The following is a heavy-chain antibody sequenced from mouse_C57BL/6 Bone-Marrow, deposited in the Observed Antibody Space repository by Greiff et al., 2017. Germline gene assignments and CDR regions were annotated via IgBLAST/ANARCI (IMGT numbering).Heavy chain of an antibody. CDR3: TTDYYGSHWYFDV. Sequence: VQLQQSGAELVRPGASVKLSCTASGFNIKDDYMHWVKQRPEQGLEWIGWIDPENGDTEYASKFQGKATITAEPSSNTAYLQLSSLTSEDTAVYYGTTDYYGSHWYFDVWGTGTTVTVSS. V-gene: IGHV14-4*01. D-gene: IGHD1-1*01. J-gene: IGHJ1*03. CDR2: IDPENGDT. CDR1: GFNIKDDY.